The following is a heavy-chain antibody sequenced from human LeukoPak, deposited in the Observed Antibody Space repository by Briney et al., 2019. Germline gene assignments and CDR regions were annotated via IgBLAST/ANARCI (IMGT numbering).Heavy chain of an antibody. Sequence: GESLQISCQGSGSSFTSYWIGWVRQVPGKGLEWMGIIYPGDSDTRYSPSFQGQVTISADKSISTAYLQWSSLKASDTAMYYCARLSGYYTIDYWGQGTLVTVSS. CDR3: ARLSGYYTIDY. CDR2: IYPGDSDT. J-gene: IGHJ4*02. CDR1: GSSFTSYW. V-gene: IGHV5-51*01. D-gene: IGHD3-10*01.